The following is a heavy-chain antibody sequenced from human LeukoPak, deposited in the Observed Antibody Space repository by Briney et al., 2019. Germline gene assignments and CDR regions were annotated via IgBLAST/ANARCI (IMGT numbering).Heavy chain of an antibody. D-gene: IGHD1-26*01. CDR3: ARDEGGRYQYYFDY. CDR2: INSDGGST. Sequence: PGGSLRLSCAASGFTFSSYWMHWVRQAPGKGLVWVSRINSDGGSTSYADSVKGRFTISRDNAKNTLYLQMNSLRAEDTAVYYCARDEGGRYQYYFDYWGQGTLVTVSS. V-gene: IGHV3-74*01. CDR1: GFTFSSYW. J-gene: IGHJ4*02.